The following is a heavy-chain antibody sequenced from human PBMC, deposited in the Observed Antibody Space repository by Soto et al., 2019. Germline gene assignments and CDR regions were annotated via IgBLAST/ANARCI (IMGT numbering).Heavy chain of an antibody. CDR3: AITGRDGYNQHYFDY. Sequence: SETLSLTCTVSGGSISSSSYYWGWIRQPPGKGLEWIGSIYYSGSTYYNPSLKSRVTISVDTSKNQFSLKLSSVTAADTAVYYCAITGRDGYNQHYFDYWGQGTLVTVSS. V-gene: IGHV4-39*01. CDR1: GGSISSSSYY. D-gene: IGHD5-12*01. CDR2: IYYSGST. J-gene: IGHJ4*02.